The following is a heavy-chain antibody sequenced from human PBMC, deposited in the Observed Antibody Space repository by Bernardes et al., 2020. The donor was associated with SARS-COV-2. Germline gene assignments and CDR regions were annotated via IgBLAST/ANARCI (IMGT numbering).Heavy chain of an antibody. CDR3: ARSMSGSSVFEY. CDR1: GGSISSSDW. J-gene: IGHJ4*02. CDR2: IYHRGTV. Sequence: SETLSLTCAVSGGSISSSDWWSWVRQSPGQGLEWIGEIYHRGTVNYNPSLKSRVTISVDKSKNQFSLHLTSVTAADTAVYYCARSMSGSSVFEYWGQGTLVTVSS. D-gene: IGHD1-26*01. V-gene: IGHV4-4*02.